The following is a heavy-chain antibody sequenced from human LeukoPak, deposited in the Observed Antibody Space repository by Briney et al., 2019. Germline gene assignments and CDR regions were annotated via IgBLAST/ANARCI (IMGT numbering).Heavy chain of an antibody. CDR2: INPNSGGT. D-gene: IGHD3-10*01. CDR1: GYTFSDYY. Sequence: ASVKVSCKASGYTFSDYYRHWVRQAPGQGLEWMGWINPNSGGTHYAQKFQGRVTMTRDTSISTVYMEVSNLRSDDTAVYYCATAGDRHFDYWGQGTLVTVSS. J-gene: IGHJ4*02. V-gene: IGHV1-2*02. CDR3: ATAGDRHFDY.